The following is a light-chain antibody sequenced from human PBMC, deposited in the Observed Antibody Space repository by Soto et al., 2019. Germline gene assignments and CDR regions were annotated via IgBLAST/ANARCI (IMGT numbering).Light chain of an antibody. Sequence: DIQMTQSPSTLSASVGDRVTITCRARQSISSRLAWYQQKPGKAPKLLIYAASSLQSGVPSRFSGSGSGTDFTLTISSLQPEDFATYYCQQSYSAPFFAFGQGTKVDI. V-gene: IGKV1-39*01. CDR2: AAS. CDR3: QQSYSAPFFA. CDR1: QSISSR. J-gene: IGKJ1*01.